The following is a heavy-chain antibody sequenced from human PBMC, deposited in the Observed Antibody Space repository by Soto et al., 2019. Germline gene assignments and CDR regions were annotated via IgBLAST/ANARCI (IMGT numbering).Heavy chain of an antibody. CDR3: ARDCSLGNRWCRWFDP. V-gene: IGHV3-48*02. CDR2: ISSSSSNI. D-gene: IGHD2-8*02. J-gene: IGHJ5*02. Sequence: PGGSLRLSCAASGFTLSSYAMNWVRQAPGKGLEWVSYISSSSSNIQYAGSVKGRFTISRDNAKNSLYLQMNSLGDDDTAVYFCARDCSLGNRWCRWFDPWGQGTLVTVSS. CDR1: GFTLSSYA.